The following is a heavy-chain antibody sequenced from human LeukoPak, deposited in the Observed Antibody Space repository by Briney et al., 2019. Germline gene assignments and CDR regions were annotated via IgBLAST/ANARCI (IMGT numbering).Heavy chain of an antibody. CDR2: INHSGST. CDR3: ARHEGRFDP. J-gene: IGHJ5*02. V-gene: IGHV4-34*01. CDR1: GGSFSGYY. Sequence: SETLSLTCAVYGGSFSGYYWSWIRQPPGKGLEWIGEINHSGSTNYNPSLNSRVTISVDTSKNQFSLMLSSVTAADTAVYYCARHEGRFDPWGQGTLVTVSS.